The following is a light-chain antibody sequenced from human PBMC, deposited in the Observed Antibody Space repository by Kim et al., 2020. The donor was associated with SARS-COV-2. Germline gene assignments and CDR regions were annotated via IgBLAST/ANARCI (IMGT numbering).Light chain of an antibody. CDR2: RNN. V-gene: IGLV1-47*01. CDR3: AAWDDSLSGWV. J-gene: IGLJ3*02. CDR1: SANIGSNY. Sequence: GQRVTFSCSGSSANIGSNYVYWYQQVPGTAPKLLIYRNNQRPSGVPDRFAGSKSGTSASLAISGLRSEDEADYYCAAWDDSLSGWVFGGGTKL.